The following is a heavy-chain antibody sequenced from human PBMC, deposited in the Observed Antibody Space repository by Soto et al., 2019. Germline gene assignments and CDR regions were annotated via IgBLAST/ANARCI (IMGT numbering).Heavy chain of an antibody. D-gene: IGHD1-7*01. CDR2: TYYRSRWYN. Sequence: SQTLSVTCTISGDSVSSNTAAWNWIKQSPSRGLEWLGRTYYRSRWYNDYAVSVKSRITVNPDTSKNQFSLHLNSVTPEDTVFYHCAGTTWLQCYYMDFWEKGTTVPVS. V-gene: IGHV6-1*01. CDR3: AGTTWLQCYYMDF. J-gene: IGHJ6*03. CDR1: GDSVSSNTAA.